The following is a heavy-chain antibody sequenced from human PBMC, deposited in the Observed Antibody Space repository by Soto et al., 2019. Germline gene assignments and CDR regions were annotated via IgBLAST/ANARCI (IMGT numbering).Heavy chain of an antibody. Sequence: ASVKVSCKASGYTFTSYGISWVRQAPGQGLEWMGWISAYNGNTNYAQKLQGRVTMTTDTSTSTAYMELRSLRSDDTAVYYCARDPPTTTTYYDFWSGYYLMDYWGQGTLVTVSS. J-gene: IGHJ4*02. V-gene: IGHV1-18*01. CDR1: GYTFTSYG. CDR3: ARDPPTTTTYYDFWSGYYLMDY. CDR2: ISAYNGNT. D-gene: IGHD3-3*01.